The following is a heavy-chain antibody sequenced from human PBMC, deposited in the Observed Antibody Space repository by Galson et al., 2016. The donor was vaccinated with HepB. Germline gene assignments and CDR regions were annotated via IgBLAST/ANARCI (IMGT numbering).Heavy chain of an antibody. CDR3: ARDLGYSYGTVGYFDL. CDR1: GGSVSSGNYY. Sequence: ETLSLTCTISGGSVSSGNYYWSWIRQPPGKGLEWIANVYYSGITHYNPSLKSRVTISVDTSKNRFSLQLSSVTAADTAVYYRARDLGYSYGTVGYFDLWGRGTLVTVSS. CDR2: VYYSGIT. J-gene: IGHJ2*01. V-gene: IGHV4-61*01. D-gene: IGHD5-18*01.